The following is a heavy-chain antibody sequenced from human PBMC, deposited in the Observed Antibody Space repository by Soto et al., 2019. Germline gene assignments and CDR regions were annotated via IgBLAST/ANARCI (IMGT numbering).Heavy chain of an antibody. D-gene: IGHD6-19*01. CDR1: GDSITNSRW. CDR2: ILHSGET. J-gene: IGHJ3*01. V-gene: IGHV4-4*02. Sequence: QVQLQESGPGLVKPSGTLSLTCAVSGDSITNSRWWTWVRQPPGKGLEWIGDILHSGETNYNPSLKSRVFISVDKSQKQFSLRVSSVTAADTAVYYCAYSTGWYRHDVWGQGTLVTVSS. CDR3: AYSTGWYRHDV.